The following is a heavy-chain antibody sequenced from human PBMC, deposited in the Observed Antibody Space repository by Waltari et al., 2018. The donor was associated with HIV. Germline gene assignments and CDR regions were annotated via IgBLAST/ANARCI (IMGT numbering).Heavy chain of an antibody. CDR3: ASLYNYVWGSPPPFDY. J-gene: IGHJ4*02. V-gene: IGHV3-74*01. CDR1: GFTFSSFW. CDR2: INRDGSST. D-gene: IGHD3-16*01. Sequence: EVQLVESGGGLVQPGGFVRVSCAASGFTFSSFWMHWVRQAPGKGLVWVSRINRDGSSTNYADSVKGRFTISRDNAKNTVYLQMNSLRAEDTALYYCASLYNYVWGSPPPFDYWGQGTLVTVSS.